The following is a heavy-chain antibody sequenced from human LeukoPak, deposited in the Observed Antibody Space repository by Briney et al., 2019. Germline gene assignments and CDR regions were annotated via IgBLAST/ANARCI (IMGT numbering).Heavy chain of an antibody. Sequence: GESLKISCKGSGYSYTSSWIGWVRQMPGKGLEWMGIIYPGDSDTTYSPSFQGQVTISADKSISTAYLQWSSLKASDTAMYYSAIPPQGIVAAVYWGQGTLVTVSS. CDR1: GYSYTSSW. D-gene: IGHD6-13*01. J-gene: IGHJ4*02. CDR3: AIPPQGIVAAVY. CDR2: IYPGDSDT. V-gene: IGHV5-51*01.